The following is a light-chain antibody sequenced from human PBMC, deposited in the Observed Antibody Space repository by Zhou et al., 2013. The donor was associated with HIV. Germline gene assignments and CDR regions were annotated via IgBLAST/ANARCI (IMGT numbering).Light chain of an antibody. Sequence: DIQMTQSPSSLSASVGDRVTITCRASQSISSYLNWYQQKPGKAPKLLIYAASSLQSGVPSRFSGSGSGTDFTLTISSLQPDDFATYYCQQYTVYPRTFGQGTKVEIK. J-gene: IGKJ1*01. CDR3: QQYTVYPRT. CDR2: AAS. CDR1: QSISSY. V-gene: IGKV1-39*01.